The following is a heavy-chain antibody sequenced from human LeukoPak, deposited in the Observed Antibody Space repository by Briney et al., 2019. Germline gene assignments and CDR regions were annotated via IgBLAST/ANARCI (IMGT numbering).Heavy chain of an antibody. D-gene: IGHD3-10*01. J-gene: IGHJ4*02. CDR3: ARGPWVNYYGSGSHLPKNFDY. V-gene: IGHV4-34*01. Sequence: SETLSLTCAVYGGSFSGYYWSWIRQPPGKGLEWIGEINHSGSTNYNPSLKSRVTISVDTSKNQFSLKLSSVTAADTAVYYCARGPWVNYYGSGSHLPKNFDYWGQGTLVTVSS. CDR1: GGSFSGYY. CDR2: INHSGST.